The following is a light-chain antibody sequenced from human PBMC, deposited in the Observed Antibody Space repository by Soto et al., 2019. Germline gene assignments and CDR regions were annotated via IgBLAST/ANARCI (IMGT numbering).Light chain of an antibody. CDR2: DVS. J-gene: IGLJ2*01. CDR3: SSYTSSSTLV. V-gene: IGLV2-14*01. Sequence: QSVLTQPASVSGSPGQSITISCTGTSSDVGGYNYVSWYQQHPGKAPKLMIYDVSNRPSGVSNRFSGSKSGNTASLTISGLQAEDEADYYCSSYTSSSTLVFGGGTKLTV. CDR1: SSDVGGYNY.